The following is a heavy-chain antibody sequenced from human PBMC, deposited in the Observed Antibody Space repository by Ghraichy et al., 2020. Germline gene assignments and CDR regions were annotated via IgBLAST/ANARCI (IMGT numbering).Heavy chain of an antibody. CDR3: ARVIGTVEVAGTGKYYFAY. J-gene: IGHJ4*02. CDR2: IHHSGST. Sequence: SETLSLTCTVSGGSVSSSNYYWGWIRQPPGKGLEWIANIHHSGSTYYNPSLKSRVTISIDTSKNQFSLNVTSVTAADTAVYYCARVIGTVEVAGTGKYYFAYWGKGSLGTVSS. V-gene: IGHV4-39*01. D-gene: IGHD6-19*01. CDR1: GGSVSSSNYY.